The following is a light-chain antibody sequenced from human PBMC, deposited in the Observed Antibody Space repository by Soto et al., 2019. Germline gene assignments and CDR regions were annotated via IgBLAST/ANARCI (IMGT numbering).Light chain of an antibody. Sequence: QSVLTQPSSVSAAPGQTVTISCSGSSSNFGKNFVSWYQQLPGTAPKLLIYEDNKRLSGIPDRFSGSKSGTSATLGVTGLQTGDEADYYCGSWDSSRSPVVFGGGTKLTVL. J-gene: IGLJ2*01. CDR3: GSWDSSRSPVV. CDR1: SSNFGKNF. V-gene: IGLV1-51*01. CDR2: EDN.